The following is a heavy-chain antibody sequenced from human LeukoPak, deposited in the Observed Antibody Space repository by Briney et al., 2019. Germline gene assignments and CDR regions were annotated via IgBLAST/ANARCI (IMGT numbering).Heavy chain of an antibody. J-gene: IGHJ3*02. V-gene: IGHV3-48*03. CDR1: GFTFGSFE. CDR3: ARDLGDYVGYDAFDI. CDR2: ISSSGSNK. Sequence: GGSLRLSCVASGFTFGSFEMNWVRQAPRKGLEWLSYISSSGSNKYYADSLKGRFTISRDNAKNSLYLQMNSLTAEDTAVYYCARDLGDYVGYDAFDIWGQGTRVTVSS. D-gene: IGHD4-17*01.